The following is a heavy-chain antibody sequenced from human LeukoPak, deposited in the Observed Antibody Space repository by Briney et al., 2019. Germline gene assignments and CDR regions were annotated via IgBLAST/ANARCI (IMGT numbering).Heavy chain of an antibody. Sequence: SETLSLTCTVSGGSISSSGYYWGWIRQPPGKGLEWIASIYYSGSTYYNPSLKSRFTISVDTAKNQLSLKLSSLTAADTAVYYCARHEYSGSYYGLSWFDPWGQGTLVTVSS. V-gene: IGHV4-39*01. D-gene: IGHD1-26*01. CDR2: IYYSGST. J-gene: IGHJ5*02. CDR1: GGSISSSGYY. CDR3: ARHEYSGSYYGLSWFDP.